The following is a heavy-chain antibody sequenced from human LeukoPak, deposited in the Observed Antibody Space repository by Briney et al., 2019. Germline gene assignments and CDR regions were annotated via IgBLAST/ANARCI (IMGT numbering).Heavy chain of an antibody. J-gene: IGHJ4*02. Sequence: PSETLSLTCTVSGGSISSYYWSWIRQPPGKGLEWIGEINHSGSTNYNPSLKSRVTISVDTSKNQFSLKLSSVTAADTAVYYCARDSGNIAAAGIFDYWGQGTLVTVSS. D-gene: IGHD6-13*01. CDR2: INHSGST. V-gene: IGHV4-34*01. CDR1: GGSISSYY. CDR3: ARDSGNIAAAGIFDY.